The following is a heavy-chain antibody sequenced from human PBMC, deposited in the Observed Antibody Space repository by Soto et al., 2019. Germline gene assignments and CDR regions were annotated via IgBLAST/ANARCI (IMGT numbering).Heavy chain of an antibody. CDR1: GYTFTSYD. CDR3: ARRPPTWPHYYYYYYMDV. V-gene: IGHV1-8*01. J-gene: IGHJ6*03. CDR2: MNPNSGNT. Sequence: QVQLVQSGAEVKKPGASVKVSCKASGYTFTSYDINWVRQATGQGLEWMGWMNPNSGNTGYAQKFQGRVTMTRNTSISTAYMELSSLRSEDTAVYYCARRPPTWPHYYYYYYMDVWGNVTTVTVSS. D-gene: IGHD1-1*01.